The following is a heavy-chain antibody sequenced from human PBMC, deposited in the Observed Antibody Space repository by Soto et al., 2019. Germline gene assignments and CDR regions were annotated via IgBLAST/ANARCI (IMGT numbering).Heavy chain of an antibody. CDR1: GYTFANYG. Sequence: ASVKVSCKASGYTFANYGISWVRQAPGQGLEWMGWISANSGDTNYAQKVQGRVTMTTDTSTSTAYMELRGLRSDDTAVYYCARDRYYYGSGSYYISWFDPWGQGTLVTVSS. V-gene: IGHV1-18*04. CDR3: ARDRYYYGSGSYYISWFDP. D-gene: IGHD3-10*01. CDR2: ISANSGDT. J-gene: IGHJ5*02.